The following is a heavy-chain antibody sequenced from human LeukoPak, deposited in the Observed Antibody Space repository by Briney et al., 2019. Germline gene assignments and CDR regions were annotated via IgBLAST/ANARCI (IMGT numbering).Heavy chain of an antibody. D-gene: IGHD3-22*01. CDR2: IRYDGSNK. CDR1: GFTFSSYG. CDR3: AKDLRYYYDSSGYYYGRPLDY. J-gene: IGHJ4*02. V-gene: IGHV3-30*02. Sequence: GGSLRLSCAASGFTFSSYGMHWVRQARGKGLEWVAFIRYDGSNKYYADSVKGRFTISRDNSKNTLYLQMNSLRAEDTAVYYCAKDLRYYYDSSGYYYGRPLDYWGQGTLVTVSS.